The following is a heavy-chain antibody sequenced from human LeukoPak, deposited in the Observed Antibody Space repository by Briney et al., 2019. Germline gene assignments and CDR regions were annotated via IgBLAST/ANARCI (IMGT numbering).Heavy chain of an antibody. CDR2: ISSSSSYI. V-gene: IGHV3-21*01. Sequence: AGGSLRLSCAASGFTFSSYSMNWVRQAPGKGLEWVSSISSSSSYIYYADSVKGRFTISRDNAKNSLYLQMNSLRAEDTAVYYCARSVGYGGKSDPDYWGQGTLVTVSS. J-gene: IGHJ4*02. CDR1: GFTFSSYS. D-gene: IGHD4-23*01. CDR3: ARSVGYGGKSDPDY.